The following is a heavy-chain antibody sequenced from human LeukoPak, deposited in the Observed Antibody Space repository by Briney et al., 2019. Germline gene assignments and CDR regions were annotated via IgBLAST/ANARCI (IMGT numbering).Heavy chain of an antibody. CDR3: ARDLAAAGTIDP. CDR2: IYYSGST. V-gene: IGHV4-39*07. Sequence: SETLSLTCSVSGGSISSRSYYWGWIRQPPGKGLEWIGSIYYSGSTYYNPSLKSRATISEDTSKNQFSLKLSSVTAADTAVYYCARDLAAAGTIDPWGQGTLVTVSS. D-gene: IGHD6-13*01. J-gene: IGHJ5*02. CDR1: GGSISSRSYY.